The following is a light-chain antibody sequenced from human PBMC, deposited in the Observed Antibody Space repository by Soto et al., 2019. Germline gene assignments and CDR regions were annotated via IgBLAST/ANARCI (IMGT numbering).Light chain of an antibody. CDR1: QSLSSS. CDR3: QQYNTFYS. J-gene: IGKJ2*03. Sequence: KLLTQSPGTLSLSPGERATLFCRASQSLSSSLAWYQQKSGQAPRLIIYGTSRRATGVPVRFSGSGSGTEFTLTISSLQPDDFATYYCQQYNTFYSFAQGTKVDIK. CDR2: GTS. V-gene: IGKV3-15*01.